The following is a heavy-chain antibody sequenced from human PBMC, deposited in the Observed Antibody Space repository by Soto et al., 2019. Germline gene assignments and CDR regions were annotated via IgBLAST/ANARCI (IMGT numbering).Heavy chain of an antibody. Sequence: ASVKVSCKASGYTFTGYYMYWVRQAPGQGLEWMGWINPNSGGTNYAQKFQGWVTMTRDTSISTAYMELSRLRSDDTAVYYCAREWYPIPHYYYYMDVWGKGTTVTVSS. D-gene: IGHD2-15*01. V-gene: IGHV1-2*04. CDR3: AREWYPIPHYYYYMDV. CDR2: INPNSGGT. J-gene: IGHJ6*03. CDR1: GYTFTGYY.